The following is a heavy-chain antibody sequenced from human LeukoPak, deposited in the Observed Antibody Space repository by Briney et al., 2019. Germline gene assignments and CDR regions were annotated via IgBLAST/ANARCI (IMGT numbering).Heavy chain of an antibody. Sequence: SQTLSLTCTVSGGSFSSGGYYWSWIRQPPGKGLEWIGYLSYSGSTDYNPSLKSRVTISVDTSKNQFSLKLTSVTAADTAVYYCARGSETPDAGYWGPGTLVTASS. D-gene: IGHD3-10*01. CDR2: LSYSGST. V-gene: IGHV4-61*08. CDR3: ARGSETPDAGY. J-gene: IGHJ4*02. CDR1: GGSFSSGGYY.